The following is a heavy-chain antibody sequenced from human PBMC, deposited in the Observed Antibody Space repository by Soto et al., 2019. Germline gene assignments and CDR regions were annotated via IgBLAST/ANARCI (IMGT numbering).Heavy chain of an antibody. Sequence: EVQLLESGGGLVQPGGSLRLSCAASGFTFSSYAMSWVRQAPGKGLEWVSAISGSGGSTYYADSVKGRFTISRDNSKNTLYLPMNGLRAEDTGVYYCAKNWGGGNTMLVVVSMVKWYFDLWGRGTLVTVSS. CDR3: AKNWGGGNTMLVVVSMVKWYFDL. CDR1: GFTFSSYA. J-gene: IGHJ2*01. CDR2: ISGSGGST. V-gene: IGHV3-23*01. D-gene: IGHD3-22*01.